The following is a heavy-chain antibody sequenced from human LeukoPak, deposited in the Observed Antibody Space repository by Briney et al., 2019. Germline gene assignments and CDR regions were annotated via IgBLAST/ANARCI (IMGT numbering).Heavy chain of an antibody. CDR2: ISCEGSNC. D-gene: IGHD2/OR15-2a*01. J-gene: IGHJ4*02. Sequence: PGRSLRLSCEASGFTLSSHGMHRVREARGRGVEWGAVISCEGSNCYYSDSMKGRFTISRDNSKNTLYLQMSSLRNEDTAVYFCARDERRAYYFHTSDYWDYFDDWGQGTLVTVSS. V-gene: IGHV3-30*03. CDR3: ARDERRAYYFHTSDYWDYFDD. CDR1: GFTLSSHG.